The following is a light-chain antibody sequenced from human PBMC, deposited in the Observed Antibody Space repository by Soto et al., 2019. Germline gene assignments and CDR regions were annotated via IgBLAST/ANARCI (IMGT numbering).Light chain of an antibody. V-gene: IGLV2-14*01. CDR2: DVT. Sequence: QSVLTQPASVSGSPGQSITISCTGTSSDVGGYNYVSWYQQHPGKAPKLMIYDVTNRPSGVSNRFSGSKSGNTASLTISGLQAEDEADYYCSSYTSITTLYVFGTGTSSPS. CDR1: SSDVGGYNY. J-gene: IGLJ1*01. CDR3: SSYTSITTLYV.